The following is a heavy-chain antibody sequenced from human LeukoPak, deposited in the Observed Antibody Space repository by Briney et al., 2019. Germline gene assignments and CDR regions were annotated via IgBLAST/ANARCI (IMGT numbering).Heavy chain of an antibody. CDR1: GVPLISYV. J-gene: IGHJ2*01. Sequence: PGGSLTFPRAASGVPLISYVMTWARQAPGKGLEWVSTISGSGVSTYYADSVKGRFTISRDNSKNTLYMQMNSLRAEDTAVYYCAKSIRGPGWYFDLWGRGTLGIVSS. CDR3: AKSIRGPGWYFDL. CDR2: ISGSGVST. D-gene: IGHD3-16*01. V-gene: IGHV3-23*01.